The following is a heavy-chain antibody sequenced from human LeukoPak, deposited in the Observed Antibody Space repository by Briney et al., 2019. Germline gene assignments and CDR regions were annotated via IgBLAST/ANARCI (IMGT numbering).Heavy chain of an antibody. J-gene: IGHJ6*03. D-gene: IGHD1-1*01. Sequence: SETLSLTCTVSGGSISSNSYYWGWIRQPPGKGLEWIGSIYYSGSIYYNPSLKSRVTISVDTSKKQFSLKLSSVTAADTAVYYCARDKQLDWAHYYYYYMDVWGKGTTVTVSS. CDR3: ARDKQLDWAHYYYYYMDV. V-gene: IGHV4-39*07. CDR2: IYYSGSI. CDR1: GGSISSNSYY.